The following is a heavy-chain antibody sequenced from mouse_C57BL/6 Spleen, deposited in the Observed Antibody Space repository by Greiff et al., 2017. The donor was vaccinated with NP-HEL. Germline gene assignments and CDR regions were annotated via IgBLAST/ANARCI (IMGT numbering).Heavy chain of an antibody. Sequence: QVQLQQSGPELVKPGASVKISCKASGYAFSSSWMNWVKQRPGKGLEWIGRIYPGDGDTNYNGKFKGKATLTADKSSSTAYMQLSSLTSEDSAVYFCARSRYGNYGPFAYWGQGTLVTVSA. J-gene: IGHJ3*01. CDR3: ARSRYGNYGPFAY. CDR1: GYAFSSSW. CDR2: IYPGDGDT. D-gene: IGHD2-1*01. V-gene: IGHV1-82*01.